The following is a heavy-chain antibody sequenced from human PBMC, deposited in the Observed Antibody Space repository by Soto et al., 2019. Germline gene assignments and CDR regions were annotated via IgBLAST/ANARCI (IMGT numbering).Heavy chain of an antibody. D-gene: IGHD3-16*01. J-gene: IGHJ6*02. CDR2: MNPNSGNT. V-gene: IGHV1-8*01. Sequence: QVQLVQSGAEVKKPGASVKVSCKASGYTFTSYDINWVRQATGQGLEWMGWMNPNSGNTGHAQKFQGRVTMTRNTSRSTAYRGLSSLSSEDTAVYYGAREGVRGMDVWGQGTTVTVSS. CDR1: GYTFTSYD. CDR3: AREGVRGMDV.